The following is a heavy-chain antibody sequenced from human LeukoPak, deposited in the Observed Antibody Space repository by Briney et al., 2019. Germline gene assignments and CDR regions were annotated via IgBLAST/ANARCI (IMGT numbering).Heavy chain of an antibody. CDR3: AKMKGHPLPKYYMDV. D-gene: IGHD1-26*01. J-gene: IGHJ6*01. CDR2: ISGSGGST. Sequence: GGSLRFSCVASGFTLSSYAMCGVRPALGKRLEWVSAISGSGGSTYYADSVKGRFTISRDNSKNTLYLQMNSLRAEDTAIYYCAKMKGHPLPKYYMDVWGQGTTVTVSS. V-gene: IGHV3-23*01. CDR1: GFTLSSYA.